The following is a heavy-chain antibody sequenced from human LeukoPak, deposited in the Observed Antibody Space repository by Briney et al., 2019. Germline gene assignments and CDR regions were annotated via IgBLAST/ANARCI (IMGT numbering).Heavy chain of an antibody. J-gene: IGHJ5*02. Sequence: ASVKVSCKASGYTFTSYYMHWVRQAPGQGLEWMGIINPSGGRTSYAQKFQGRVTMTRDTSTSTVYMELSSLRSEDTAVYYCARAMYYYDSSGYYYNWFDPWGQGTLVTVSS. D-gene: IGHD3-22*01. V-gene: IGHV1-46*01. CDR2: INPSGGRT. CDR1: GYTFTSYY. CDR3: ARAMYYYDSSGYYYNWFDP.